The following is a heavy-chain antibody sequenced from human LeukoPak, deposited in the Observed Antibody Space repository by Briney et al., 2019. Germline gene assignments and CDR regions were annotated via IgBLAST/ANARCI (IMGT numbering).Heavy chain of an antibody. CDR3: ARDYYGSGSYLTPGWYFDY. Sequence: SVKVSCKASGGTFSSYAISWVRQAPGQGLEWMGGIIPIFGTANYAQKFQGRVTITADESTSTAYMELSSLRSEDTAVYYCARDYYGSGSYLTPGWYFDYWGQGTLVTVSS. J-gene: IGHJ4*02. V-gene: IGHV1-69*13. CDR2: IIPIFGTA. CDR1: GGTFSSYA. D-gene: IGHD3-10*01.